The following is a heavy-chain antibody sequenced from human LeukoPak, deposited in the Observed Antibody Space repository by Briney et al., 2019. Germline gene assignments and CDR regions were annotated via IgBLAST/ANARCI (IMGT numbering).Heavy chain of an antibody. J-gene: IGHJ4*02. D-gene: IGHD6-19*01. Sequence: GGSLRLSCAASGFIFSSYWMFWVRRAPGKGLLCVSRINSDGSSTSYADSVKGRFTISRGNAKNSLYLQMNSLRAEDTAVYYCARIVQQGLARFDYWGQGTLVTVPS. V-gene: IGHV3-74*01. CDR2: INSDGSST. CDR1: GFIFSSYW. CDR3: ARIVQQGLARFDY.